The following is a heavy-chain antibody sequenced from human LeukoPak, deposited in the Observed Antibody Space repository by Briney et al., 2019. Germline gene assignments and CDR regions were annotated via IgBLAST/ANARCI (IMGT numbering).Heavy chain of an antibody. J-gene: IGHJ4*02. CDR1: GGSISSYY. CDR2: IYDSGST. CDR3: ARVKTMIIVVTLFDY. Sequence: SETLSLTCTVSGGSISSYYWSWIRQPPGKGLEWIGYIYDSGSTNYNPSLKSRVTISVDISKNQFSLKLSSVTAADTAVYYCARVKTMIIVVTLFDYWGQGTLVTVSS. V-gene: IGHV4-59*01. D-gene: IGHD3-22*01.